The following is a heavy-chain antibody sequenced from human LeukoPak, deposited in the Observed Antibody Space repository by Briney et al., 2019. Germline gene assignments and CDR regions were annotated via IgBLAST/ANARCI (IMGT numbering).Heavy chain of an antibody. CDR2: IYTSGST. CDR3: ARTRIVVAYFDAFDI. V-gene: IGHV4-61*02. D-gene: IGHD3-22*01. Sequence: PSETLSLTCTVSGGSISSGSYYWGWIRQPAGKGLEWIGRIYTSGSTNYNPSLKGRVTISVDTSKNQFSLKLSSVTAADTAVYYCARTRIVVAYFDAFDIWGQGTMVTVSS. J-gene: IGHJ3*02. CDR1: GGSISSGSYY.